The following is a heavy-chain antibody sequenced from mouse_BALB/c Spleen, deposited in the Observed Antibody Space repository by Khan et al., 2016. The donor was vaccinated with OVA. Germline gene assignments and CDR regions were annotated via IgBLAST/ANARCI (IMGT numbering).Heavy chain of an antibody. V-gene: IGHV5-6*01. CDR3: ASHLTGSFAY. CDR1: GFTFSSYS. CDR2: ISSGADYT. D-gene: IGHD4-1*01. J-gene: IGHJ3*01. Sequence: VQLKESGGDLVKPGGSLKLSCAASGFTFSSYSMSWVRQTPDKRLEWVATISSGADYTYYQDSVKGRFTISRDNAKNPLYLQMSSLKSEDTAMYYCASHLTGSFAYWGQGTLVTVSA.